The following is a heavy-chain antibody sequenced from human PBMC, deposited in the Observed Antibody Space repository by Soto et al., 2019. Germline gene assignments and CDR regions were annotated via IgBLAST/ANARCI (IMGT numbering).Heavy chain of an antibody. J-gene: IGHJ4*02. V-gene: IGHV5-51*01. CDR3: ARQIEDWNDFSGYLDY. CDR2: IYPGDSDT. Sequence: EVQLVQSGAEVKKPGESLKISCKGSGYSFTSYWIGWVRQMPGKGLEWMGIIYPGDSDTRYSPSFQGQVTISADKSISTAYLQWSSLKASDTAMYYCARQIEDWNDFSGYLDYWGQGTLVTVSS. D-gene: IGHD1-1*01. CDR1: GYSFTSYW.